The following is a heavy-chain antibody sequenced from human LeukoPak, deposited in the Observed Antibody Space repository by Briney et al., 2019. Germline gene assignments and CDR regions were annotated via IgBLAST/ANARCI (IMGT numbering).Heavy chain of an antibody. Sequence: SETLSLTCAVYGGSFSGYYWSWIRQPPGKGLEWIGEINHSGSTNYNPSLKSRVTISVDTSKNQISLKLSSVTAADTAVYYCASASYGDYVDYWGQGTLVTVSS. V-gene: IGHV4-34*01. J-gene: IGHJ4*02. CDR1: GGSFSGYY. D-gene: IGHD4-17*01. CDR2: INHSGST. CDR3: ASASYGDYVDY.